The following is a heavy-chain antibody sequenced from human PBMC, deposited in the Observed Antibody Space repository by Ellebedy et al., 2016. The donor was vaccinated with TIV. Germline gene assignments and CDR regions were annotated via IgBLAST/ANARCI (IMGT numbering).Heavy chain of an antibody. J-gene: IGHJ6*02. V-gene: IGHV4-59*01. CDR2: IYSSGTT. CDR1: GDYISSYY. D-gene: IGHD2/OR15-2a*01. CDR3: ASLKGESVYYGLDV. Sequence: SETLSLTXTASGDYISSYYWSWIRQPPGKGLEWIGYIYSSGTTVYSPSLKSRVTISIDTSKNQFSLRLNSVTAADAAVYYCASLKGESVYYGLDVWGQGTTVTVSS.